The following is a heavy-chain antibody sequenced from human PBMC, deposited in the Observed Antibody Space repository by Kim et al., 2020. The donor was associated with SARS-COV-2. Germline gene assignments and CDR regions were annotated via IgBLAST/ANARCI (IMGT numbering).Heavy chain of an antibody. Sequence: GGSLRLSCAASGFTFSSYGMHWVRQAPGKGLEWVAVISYDGSNKYYADSVKGRFTISRDNSKNTLYLQMNSLRADDTAVYYCAKVTDYYGSGSQYYYYYG. CDR2: ISYDGSNK. CDR3: AKVTDYYGSGSQYYYYYG. V-gene: IGHV3-30*18. D-gene: IGHD3-10*01. CDR1: GFTFSSYG. J-gene: IGHJ6*01.